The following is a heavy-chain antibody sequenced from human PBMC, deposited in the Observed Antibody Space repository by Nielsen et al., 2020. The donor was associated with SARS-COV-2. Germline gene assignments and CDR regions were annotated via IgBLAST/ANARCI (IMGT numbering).Heavy chain of an antibody. CDR2: INPNSGGT. J-gene: IGHJ4*02. CDR3: ARDFEVNWVLVPSFDY. Sequence: ASVKVSCKASGYTFTGYYMHWVRQAPGQGLEWMGRINPNSGGTNYAQKFQGRVTMTRDTSISTAYMELSRLRSDDTAVYYCARDFEVNWVLVPSFDYWGQGTLVTVSS. CDR1: GYTFTGYY. D-gene: IGHD7-27*01. V-gene: IGHV1-2*06.